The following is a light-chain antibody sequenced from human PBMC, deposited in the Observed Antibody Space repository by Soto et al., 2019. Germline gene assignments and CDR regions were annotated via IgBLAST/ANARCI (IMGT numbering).Light chain of an antibody. CDR1: SSNIGNNY. V-gene: IGLV1-51*01. Sequence: QSVLTPPPSVSAAPGQKVTISCSGSSSNIGNNYVSWYKQLPGTAPKLLIYNNNKRPSAIPDRFSGSKSGTSATLGIIGLPTGDAAVYDYGTWDSSLSAGLFGGGTKVTVL. J-gene: IGLJ2*01. CDR2: NNN. CDR3: GTWDSSLSAGL.